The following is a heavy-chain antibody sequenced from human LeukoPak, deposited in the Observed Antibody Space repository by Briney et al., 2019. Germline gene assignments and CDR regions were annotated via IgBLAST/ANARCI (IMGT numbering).Heavy chain of an antibody. J-gene: IGHJ1*01. CDR1: GGTFSSYA. CDR2: ITPMFGTA. V-gene: IGHV1-69*05. D-gene: IGHD2-21*01. Sequence: ASVKVSCKASGGTFSSYAISWVRQAPGQGLEWMGGITPMFGTAKYAQKFQGRVTITTDESTSTAYMELSSLRSEDTAVYYCARDSSEFRSLIPHWGQGTLVTVSS. CDR3: ARDSSEFRSLIPH.